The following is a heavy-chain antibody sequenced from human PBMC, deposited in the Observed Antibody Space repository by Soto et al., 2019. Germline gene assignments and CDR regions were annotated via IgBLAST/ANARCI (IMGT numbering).Heavy chain of an antibody. CDR1: AFSLSTSGMR. J-gene: IGHJ4*02. Sequence: PTLTLTFTFSAFSLSTSGMRGTSRRQPPGKALERLSRIDWDDDKFYSTSLKTRLTISKDTPKNQVVLTMTNMDPVDTATYYCARTTGEALVEYWGQGTLVTVSS. CDR3: ARTTGEALVEY. CDR2: IDWDDDK. D-gene: IGHD3-16*01. V-gene: IGHV2-70*04.